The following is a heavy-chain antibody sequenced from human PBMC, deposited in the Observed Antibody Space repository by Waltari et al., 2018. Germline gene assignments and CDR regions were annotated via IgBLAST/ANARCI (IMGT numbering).Heavy chain of an antibody. CDR3: SRGGHPNS. D-gene: IGHD2-15*01. Sequence: EVFLQQFGGGLVQPGGSLKLSCVVSGANIDSNYLNWLRQAPGKVLEWISVIFADGTTHYSDSVRGRFVISRDKSENTLYLQMNIVRPDDSSVYYCSRGGHPNSWGQGTLVTVSS. CDR2: IFADGTT. CDR1: GANIDSNY. J-gene: IGHJ1*01. V-gene: IGHV3-66*02.